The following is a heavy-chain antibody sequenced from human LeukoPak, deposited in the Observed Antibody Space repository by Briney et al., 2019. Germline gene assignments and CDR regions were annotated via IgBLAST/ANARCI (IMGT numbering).Heavy chain of an antibody. J-gene: IGHJ6*03. D-gene: IGHD1-7*01. CDR1: GGSFGGYY. Sequence: SETLSLTCAVYGGSFGGYYWSWIRQPPGGVLEWVEEINHNGSTNYNPSLKSRVTKSVDTSKNQFSLKLSSVTAADTAVYYCARACTNWNYLNYYYYMDVWGKGTTVTVSS. CDR3: ARACTNWNYLNYYYYMDV. V-gene: IGHV4-34*01. CDR2: INHNGST.